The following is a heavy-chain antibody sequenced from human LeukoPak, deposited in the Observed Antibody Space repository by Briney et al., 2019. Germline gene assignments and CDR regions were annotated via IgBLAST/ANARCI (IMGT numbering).Heavy chain of an antibody. J-gene: IGHJ4*02. V-gene: IGHV4-34*01. Sequence: SETLSLTCAVYGGSFSGYYWSWIRQPPGKGLEWIGEINHSGSTNYNPSLKSRVTISVDTSKNQFSLKLSSVTAADTAVYYCAREFTFGGVLDYWGQGTLVTVSS. CDR2: INHSGST. D-gene: IGHD3-16*01. CDR3: AREFTFGGVLDY. CDR1: GGSFSGYY.